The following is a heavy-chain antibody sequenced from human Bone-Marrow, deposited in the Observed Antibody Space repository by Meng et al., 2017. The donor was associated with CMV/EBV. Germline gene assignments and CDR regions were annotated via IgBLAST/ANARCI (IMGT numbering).Heavy chain of an antibody. Sequence: GESLKISCAASGFTFSDYYMSWIRQAPGKGLEWVSYISSSGSTIYYADSVKGRFTISRDNAKNSLYLQMNSLRAEDTAVYYCARVLQLVGDAFDIWGQGTRVTGSS. CDR1: GFTFSDYY. J-gene: IGHJ3*02. CDR3: ARVLQLVGDAFDI. D-gene: IGHD1-26*01. V-gene: IGHV3-11*01. CDR2: ISSSGSTI.